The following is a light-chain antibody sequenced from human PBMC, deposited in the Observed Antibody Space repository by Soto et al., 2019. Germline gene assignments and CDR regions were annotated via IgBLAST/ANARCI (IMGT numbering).Light chain of an antibody. V-gene: IGLV2-14*01. CDR2: EVT. CDR3: ASCRSANSLVV. J-gene: IGLJ1*01. Sequence: QSVLTQPASVSGSPGQSITISCTGTSRDIGNYNYVSWYQHHPGKAPKLMIYEVTSRPSGVSDRFSGSKSGMTASLTISGLQPEDEADYFCASCRSANSLVVFGTGTKVTVL. CDR1: SRDIGNYNY.